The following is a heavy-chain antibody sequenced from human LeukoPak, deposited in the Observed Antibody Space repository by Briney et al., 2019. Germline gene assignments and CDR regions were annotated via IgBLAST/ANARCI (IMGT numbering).Heavy chain of an antibody. CDR1: GGSISSSSYY. CDR3: VRDVHYDILTVIH. CDR2: IYYSGST. Sequence: PSETLSLTCTVSGGSISSSSYYWGWIRQPPGKGLEWIGSIYYSGSTYYNPSPKSRVTISVDTSKNQFSLKLSSVTAADTAVYYCVRDVHYDILTVIHWGQGTLVTVSS. D-gene: IGHD3-9*01. J-gene: IGHJ4*02. V-gene: IGHV4-39*07.